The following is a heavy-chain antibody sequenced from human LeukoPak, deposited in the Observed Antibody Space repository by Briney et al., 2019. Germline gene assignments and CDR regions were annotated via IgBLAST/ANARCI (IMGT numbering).Heavy chain of an antibody. CDR2: INSDGSRT. CDR1: GFTFTSYW. J-gene: IGHJ5*02. Sequence: EGSLRLSCAASGFTFTSYWMHWVRQAPGKELVWVSRINSDGSRTSYADSVKGRFTISRDNARSTLYLQMNSLRADDTAVYYCARLAVGSYDWFDPWGQGTLVSVSS. CDR3: ARLAVGSYDWFDP. D-gene: IGHD1-26*01. V-gene: IGHV3-74*01.